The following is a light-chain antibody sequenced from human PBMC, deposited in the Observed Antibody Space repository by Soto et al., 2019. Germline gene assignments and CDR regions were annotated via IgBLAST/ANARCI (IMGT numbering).Light chain of an antibody. CDR2: GNS. V-gene: IGLV1-40*01. J-gene: IGLJ1*01. CDR1: SSNIGAGYD. CDR3: QSYDSSLSVYV. Sequence: QAVVTQPPSVSGAPGQRVTISCTGSSSNIGAGYDVHWYQQLPGTAPKLLIYGNSNRPSGVPDRFSGSKSGTSASLAITGLQAEDEADYYCQSYDSSLSVYVFGTGNKVTVL.